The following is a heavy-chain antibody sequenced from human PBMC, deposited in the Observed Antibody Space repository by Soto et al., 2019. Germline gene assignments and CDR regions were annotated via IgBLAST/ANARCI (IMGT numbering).Heavy chain of an antibody. CDR1: GFTFSSYA. CDR2: ISGSGGST. CDR3: AKERWWFGELLQKGAGDGMDV. V-gene: IGHV3-23*01. J-gene: IGHJ6*02. D-gene: IGHD3-10*01. Sequence: GGSLRLSCAASGFTFSSYAMSWVRQAPGKGLEWVSAISGSGGSTYYADSVKGRFTISRDNSKNTLYLQMNSLRAEDTAVYYCAKERWWFGELLQKGAGDGMDVWGQGTTVTVSS.